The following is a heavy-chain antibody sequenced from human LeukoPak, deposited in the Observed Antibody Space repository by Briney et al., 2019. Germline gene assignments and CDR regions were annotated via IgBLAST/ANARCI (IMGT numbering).Heavy chain of an antibody. J-gene: IGHJ4*02. Sequence: SQTLSLTCTVSGGSISSGSYYWSWIRQPAGKGLEWIGRIYTSGSTNYNPSLKSRVTISVDTSKSQFSLKLSSVTAADTAVYYCARDGGDDIRGFLFYWGQGTLVTVSS. D-gene: IGHD3-22*01. CDR1: GGSISSGSYY. CDR2: IYTSGST. V-gene: IGHV4-61*02. CDR3: ARDGGDDIRGFLFY.